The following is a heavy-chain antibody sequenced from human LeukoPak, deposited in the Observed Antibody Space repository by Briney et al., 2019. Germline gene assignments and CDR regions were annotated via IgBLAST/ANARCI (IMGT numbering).Heavy chain of an antibody. V-gene: IGHV4-59*08. D-gene: IGHD5-18*01. CDR2: IYYSGST. CDR3: ARPGVGSGRYGAFDI. CDR1: GGSISRYY. J-gene: IGHJ3*02. Sequence: SETLSLTCTVSGGSISRYYWSWIRQPPGKGLEWIGYIYYSGSTSYNPSLKSRVTILLDTSKNQFSLKLSSVTAADTAVYYCARPGVGSGRYGAFDIWGQGTMATVSS.